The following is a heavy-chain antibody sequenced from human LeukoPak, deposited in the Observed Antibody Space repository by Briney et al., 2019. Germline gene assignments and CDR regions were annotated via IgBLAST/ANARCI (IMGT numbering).Heavy chain of an antibody. CDR1: GFTFSDYY. D-gene: IGHD6-19*01. CDR3: AKDAEPYSSGWHDQNWFDP. Sequence: GGSLRLSCAASGFTFSDYYMSWIRQAPGKGLEWVSYISSSGSTIYYADSVKGRFTISRDNAKNSLYLQMNSLRAEDTALYYCAKDAEPYSSGWHDQNWFDPWGQGTLVTVSS. J-gene: IGHJ5*02. CDR2: ISSSGSTI. V-gene: IGHV3-11*01.